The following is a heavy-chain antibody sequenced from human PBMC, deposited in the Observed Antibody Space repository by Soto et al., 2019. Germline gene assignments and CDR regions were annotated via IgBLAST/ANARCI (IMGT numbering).Heavy chain of an antibody. D-gene: IGHD2-15*01. CDR1: GFTFSDYT. J-gene: IGHJ4*02. Sequence: GGSLRLSCAASGFTFSDYTMNWVRQAPGKGLEWVSSISSSSSYIYYADSVKGRFTISRDNAKNSLYLQMNSLRAEDTAVYYCARDRGSYCRGGGCQLELPNFDYWGRGTLVTVSS. CDR2: ISSSSSYI. V-gene: IGHV3-21*04. CDR3: ARDRGSYCRGGGCQLELPNFDY.